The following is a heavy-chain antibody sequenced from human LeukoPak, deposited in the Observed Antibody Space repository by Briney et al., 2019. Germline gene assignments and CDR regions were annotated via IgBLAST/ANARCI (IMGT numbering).Heavy chain of an antibody. D-gene: IGHD6-13*01. Sequence: SETLSLTCNVSGASMSNYYWAWIRQPPGKGLEWIGSIYHSGTTYSGSTYYNPSLKSRVTISLDTSKDQFSLKLSSVTAADTAVYYCARRPVIYSSSWANFDYWGQGTLVTVSS. CDR3: ARRPVIYSSSWANFDY. CDR1: GASMSNYY. J-gene: IGHJ4*02. CDR2: IYHSGTTYSGST. V-gene: IGHV4-39*01.